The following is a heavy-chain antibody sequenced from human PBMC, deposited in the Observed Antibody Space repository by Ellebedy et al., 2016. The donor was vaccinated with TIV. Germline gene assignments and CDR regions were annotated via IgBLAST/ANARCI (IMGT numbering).Heavy chain of an antibody. D-gene: IGHD1-26*01. J-gene: IGHJ4*02. CDR2: ISQDGSAK. Sequence: PGGSLRLSCAAWGFSFSNFWMGWVRQAPGKGLQWVASISQDGSAKYYVDSVKGRFTISRDNAKNSLYLEMNSRRAEDTAVYYCVRGGGWVADYWGQGTLVTVSS. CDR3: VRGGGWVADY. V-gene: IGHV3-7*01. CDR1: GFSFSNFW.